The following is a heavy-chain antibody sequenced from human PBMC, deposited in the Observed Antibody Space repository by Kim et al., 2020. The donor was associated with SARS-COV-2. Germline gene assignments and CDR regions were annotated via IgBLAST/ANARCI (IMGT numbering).Heavy chain of an antibody. CDR3: ARRTRPYGSGSYSPYFDY. Sequence: SETLSLTCTVSGGSISSSSYYWGWIRQPPGKGLEWIGSIYYSGSTYYNPSLKSRVTISVDTSKNQFSLKLSSVTAADTAVYYCARRTRPYGSGSYSPYFDYWGQGTLVTVSS. D-gene: IGHD3-10*01. V-gene: IGHV4-39*01. CDR1: GGSISSSSYY. CDR2: IYYSGST. J-gene: IGHJ4*02.